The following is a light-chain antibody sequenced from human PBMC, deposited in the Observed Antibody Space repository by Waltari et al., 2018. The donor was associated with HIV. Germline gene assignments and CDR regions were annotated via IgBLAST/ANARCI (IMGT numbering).Light chain of an antibody. J-gene: IGLJ3*02. Sequence: QSVLTQPTSASGTPGQTVTLSCSASISNTASNTVNWYQQHPGTAPKLRIYTTNQRPSGVPDRFSGSKSGASASLAISGLQSDDEADYYCATWDDSLNGPVFGGGTKLTVL. CDR2: TTN. CDR1: ISNTASNT. V-gene: IGLV1-44*01. CDR3: ATWDDSLNGPV.